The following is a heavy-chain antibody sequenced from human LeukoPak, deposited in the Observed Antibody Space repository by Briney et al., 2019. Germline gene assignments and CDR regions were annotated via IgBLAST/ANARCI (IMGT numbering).Heavy chain of an antibody. CDR2: IRSKVYGGTP. J-gene: IGHJ4*02. CDR1: GFTFSSYE. Sequence: GGSLRLSCAASGFTFSSYEMNWVRQAPGKGLEWVGFIRSKVYGGTPEYAASVKGRFTISRDDSKGTAYLQMNSLKTEDTAVYYCTRDQTPYYWGQGTLVTVSS. V-gene: IGHV3-49*04. CDR3: TRDQTPYY.